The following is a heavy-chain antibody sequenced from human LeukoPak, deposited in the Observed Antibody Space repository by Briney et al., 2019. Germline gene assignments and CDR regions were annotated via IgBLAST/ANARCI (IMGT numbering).Heavy chain of an antibody. CDR3: AKKAKGGYSYGDYYYYALDV. CDR2: VNTDGSST. J-gene: IGHJ6*02. CDR1: GFTLGSYW. V-gene: IGHV3-74*01. D-gene: IGHD5-18*01. Sequence: PGGSLRLSCAVSGFTLGSYWMHWVRQAPGQGLAWVSRVNTDGSSTTYAESVKGRFTISKDNSKNTLFLQMNSLRAEDTAVYYCAKKAKGGYSYGDYYYYALDVWGQGTTVTVSS.